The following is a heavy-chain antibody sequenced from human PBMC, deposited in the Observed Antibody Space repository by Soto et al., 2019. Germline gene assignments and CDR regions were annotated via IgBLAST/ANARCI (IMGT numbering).Heavy chain of an antibody. D-gene: IGHD6-6*01. CDR2: ISSSSSTI. J-gene: IGHJ4*02. V-gene: IGHV3-48*02. Sequence: EVQLVESGGGLVQPGGSLRLSCAASGFTFSSYSMNWVRQAPGKGLEWVSYISSSSSTIYYADSVKGRFTISRDNAKNSLYLQMNSLRDEDTAVYYWARLRSSLSYYSVYWRQGTLVTVSS. CDR3: ARLRSSLSYYSVY. CDR1: GFTFSSYS.